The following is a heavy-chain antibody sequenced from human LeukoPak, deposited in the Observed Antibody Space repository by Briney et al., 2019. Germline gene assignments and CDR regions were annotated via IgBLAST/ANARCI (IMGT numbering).Heavy chain of an antibody. J-gene: IGHJ3*02. CDR2: IYHSGST. CDR1: GYSISSGYY. Sequence: PSETLSLTCAVSGYSISSGYYWGWIRQPPGKGLEWIGSIYHSGSTYYNPSLKSRVTISVDTSKNRFSLKLSSVTAADTAVYYCARQSSLYDFWSGYYLSEAFDIWGQGTVVTVSS. V-gene: IGHV4-38-2*01. D-gene: IGHD3-3*01. CDR3: ARQSSLYDFWSGYYLSEAFDI.